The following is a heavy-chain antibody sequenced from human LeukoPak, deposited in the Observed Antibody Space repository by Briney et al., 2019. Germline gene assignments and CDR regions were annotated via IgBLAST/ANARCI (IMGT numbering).Heavy chain of an antibody. CDR2: ISESGTGT. V-gene: IGHV3-23*01. CDR3: AKDIAQGYTFGSIEQDY. D-gene: IGHD5-18*01. J-gene: IGHJ4*02. CDR1: GFTFSIYS. Sequence: PGGSLRLSCAASGFTFSIYSMSWVRQAPGKGLEWVSAISESGTGTYYADSVKGRFTISRDNSKNTLSLQMNSLRAEDTAVYYCAKDIAQGYTFGSIEQDYWGQGTLVTVSS.